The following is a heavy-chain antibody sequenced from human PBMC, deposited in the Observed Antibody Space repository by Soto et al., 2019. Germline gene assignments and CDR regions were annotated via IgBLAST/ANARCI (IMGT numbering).Heavy chain of an antibody. Sequence: GGSLRLSCAASGFTFSSYDMHWVRQATGKGLEWVSAIGTAGDTYYPGSVKGRFTISRENAKNSLYLQMNSLRAGDTAVYYCARGRSNYVFDYWGQGTLVTVYS. CDR3: ARGRSNYVFDY. CDR1: GFTFSSYD. V-gene: IGHV3-13*01. CDR2: IGTAGDT. D-gene: IGHD4-4*01. J-gene: IGHJ4*02.